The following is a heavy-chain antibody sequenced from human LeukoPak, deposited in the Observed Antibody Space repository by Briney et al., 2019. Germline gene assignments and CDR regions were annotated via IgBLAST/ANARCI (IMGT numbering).Heavy chain of an antibody. J-gene: IGHJ4*02. D-gene: IGHD4-17*01. CDR3: VRDNYGVDY. Sequence: GGSLRLSCAASGFTFNRYWMQWVRQAPGKGLVWVSHINSDGSSATYADSVKGRFTISRDNAKNTLYLQLNSLRAADTAVYYCVRDNYGVDYWGQGTLATVSS. CDR1: GFTFNRYW. V-gene: IGHV3-74*01. CDR2: INSDGSSA.